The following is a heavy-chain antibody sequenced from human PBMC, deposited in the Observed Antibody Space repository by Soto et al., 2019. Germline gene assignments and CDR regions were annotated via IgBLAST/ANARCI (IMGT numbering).Heavy chain of an antibody. J-gene: IGHJ6*03. CDR2: MNPNSGNT. CDR1: GYTFTSYD. CDR3: ARVTTIFGVGPYYYYYMDV. Sequence: ASVKVSCKASGYTFTSYDINWVRQATGQGLEWMGWMNPNSGNTGYAQKFQGRVTMTRNTSISTAYMELSSLRSEDTAVYYCARVTTIFGVGPYYYYYMDVWGKGTTVTVS. D-gene: IGHD3-3*01. V-gene: IGHV1-8*01.